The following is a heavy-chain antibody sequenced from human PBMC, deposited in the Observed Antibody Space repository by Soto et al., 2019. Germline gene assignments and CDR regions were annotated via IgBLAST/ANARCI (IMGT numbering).Heavy chain of an antibody. J-gene: IGHJ5*02. D-gene: IGHD3-10*01. V-gene: IGHV1-18*01. Sequence: QLVQSGVEMKNPGASVKVSCKASGYTFTSYGISWVRQAPGQGLEWMGWISGFNDDTNHAQKFQGRVTVTKDTYTSTAYRELRSLTSDYTAMYYCARSGSYYPARNWFGPWGQGTLVIVSS. CDR3: ARSGSYYPARNWFGP. CDR1: GYTFTSYG. CDR2: ISGFNDDT.